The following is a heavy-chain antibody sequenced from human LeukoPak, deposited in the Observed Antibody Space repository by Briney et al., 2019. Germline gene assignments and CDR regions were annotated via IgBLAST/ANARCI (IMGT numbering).Heavy chain of an antibody. J-gene: IGHJ4*02. Sequence: SETLPLTCTVSGGSISSYYWSWIRQPPGKGLEWIGYIYYSGSTNYNPSLKSRVTMSVDTSKNQFSLKLSSVTAADTAVYYCARDGAAIDSWGQGTLVTVSS. CDR3: ARDGAAIDS. V-gene: IGHV4-59*12. D-gene: IGHD2-15*01. CDR2: IYYSGST. CDR1: GGSISSYY.